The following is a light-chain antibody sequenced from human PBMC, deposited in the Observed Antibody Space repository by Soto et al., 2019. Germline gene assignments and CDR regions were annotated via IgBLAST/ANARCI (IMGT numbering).Light chain of an antibody. V-gene: IGKV1-5*03. CDR2: KAS. CDR1: QSISSW. Sequence: IQMAQSPSTLSSSVGGRVTLTCRASQSISSWLSWYQQKPGKAPNLLIHKASHLESAVPSRFSGNGSGTEFTLPISSLRPDDFATYYCQQYKSYSSWTVGPGTQLEI. J-gene: IGKJ1*01. CDR3: QQYKSYSSWT.